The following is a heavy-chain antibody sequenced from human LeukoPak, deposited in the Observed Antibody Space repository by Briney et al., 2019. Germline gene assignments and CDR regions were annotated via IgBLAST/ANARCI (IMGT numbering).Heavy chain of an antibody. CDR1: GFTFSSYG. Sequence: GRSLRLSCAASGFTFSSYGMPWVRQAPGKGLEWVAVIWYDGSNKYYADSVKGRFTISRDNSKNTLYLQMNSLRAEDTAVYYCARGDDFWSGYRPLYYYYGMDVWGQGTTVTVSS. J-gene: IGHJ6*02. CDR2: IWYDGSNK. CDR3: ARGDDFWSGYRPLYYYYGMDV. V-gene: IGHV3-33*01. D-gene: IGHD3-3*01.